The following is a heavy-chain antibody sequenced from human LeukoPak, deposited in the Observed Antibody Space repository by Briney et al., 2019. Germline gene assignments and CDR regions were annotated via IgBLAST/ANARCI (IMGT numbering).Heavy chain of an antibody. D-gene: IGHD6-13*01. CDR1: GFTVSGNY. J-gene: IGHJ4*02. CDR2: IYSGGST. CDR3: ARDLTQLALFDY. V-gene: IGHV3-53*01. Sequence: GGSLRLSCAVSGFTVSGNYMTWVRQAPGKGLEWVSTIYSGGSTNYADSVKGRFTLSRDNSKNTLFLQMNSLRPEDTAVYFCARDLTQLALFDYWGQGTLVTVSS.